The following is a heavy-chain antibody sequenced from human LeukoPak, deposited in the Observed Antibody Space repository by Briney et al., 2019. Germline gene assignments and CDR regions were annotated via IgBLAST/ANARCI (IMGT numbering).Heavy chain of an antibody. CDR3: ARVQYYGSGLSSYFDD. D-gene: IGHD3-10*01. CDR2: VSYSGTT. CDR1: SGSFGGYY. Sequence: SETLSLTCNASSGSFGGYYWRWIRQSPGKGLDWIGYVSYSGTTKYNPSLESRLTISLGTSKNQLSLKLSSVTAADTAVYYCARVQYYGSGLSSYFDDWGEGTLVTVSS. J-gene: IGHJ4*02. V-gene: IGHV4-59*01.